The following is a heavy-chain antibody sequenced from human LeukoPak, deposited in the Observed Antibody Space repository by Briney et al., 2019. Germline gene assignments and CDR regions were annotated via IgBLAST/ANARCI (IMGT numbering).Heavy chain of an antibody. CDR3: ARRRTRDYYDSSGYYPSFDY. D-gene: IGHD3-22*01. Sequence: SETLSLTCTVSGGSISSSSYYWGWLRQPPGKGLEWIGSIYYSGSTYYHPSLKSRVTISVDTSKNQFSLKLSSVTAADTAVYYCARRRTRDYYDSSGYYPSFDYWGQGTLVTVSS. CDR1: GGSISSSSYY. J-gene: IGHJ4*02. CDR2: IYYSGST. V-gene: IGHV4-39*01.